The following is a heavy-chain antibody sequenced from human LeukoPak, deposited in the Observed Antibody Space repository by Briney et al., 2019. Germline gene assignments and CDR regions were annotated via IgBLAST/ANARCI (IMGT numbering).Heavy chain of an antibody. D-gene: IGHD2-8*01. V-gene: IGHV2-5*02. CDR3: AHIGLKYCTNGVCYSVTAFDI. J-gene: IGHJ3*02. CDR1: GFSLSTSGVG. Sequence: SGPTLVNPTQTLTLTCTFSGFSLSTSGVGVGWIRQPPGKALEWLALIYWDDDKRYSPSLKSRLTITKDTSKNQVVLTMTNMDPVDTATYYCAHIGLKYCTNGVCYSVTAFDIWGQGTMVAVSS. CDR2: IYWDDDK.